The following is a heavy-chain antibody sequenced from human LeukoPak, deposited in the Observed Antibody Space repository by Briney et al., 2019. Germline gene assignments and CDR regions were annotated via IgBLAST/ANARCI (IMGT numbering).Heavy chain of an antibody. J-gene: IGHJ4*02. V-gene: IGHV1-69*05. CDR2: IIPIFGTA. CDR1: GGTFSSYA. D-gene: IGHD4-17*01. Sequence: ASVKVSCKASGGTFSSYAISWVRQAPGQGLEWMGRIIPIFGTASYAQKFQGRVTITTDESTSTAYMELSSLRSEDTAVYYCARDPYGDYSREGYYFDYWGQGTLVTVSS. CDR3: ARDPYGDYSREGYYFDY.